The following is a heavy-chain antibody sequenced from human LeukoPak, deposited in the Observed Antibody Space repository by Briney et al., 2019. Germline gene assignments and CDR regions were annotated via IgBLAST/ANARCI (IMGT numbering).Heavy chain of an antibody. V-gene: IGHV3-7*01. CDR3: ARDTSPMRADTTGVNVWFDAFDI. CDR2: IKQDGSKK. D-gene: IGHD3-16*01. J-gene: IGHJ3*02. Sequence: GGSLRLSCAASGFTFNNEWMTWVRQAPGKGLEWVANIKQDGSKKNYVGSVQGRFTISTDNAKNSVYLQMNSLRAEDTAVYYCARDTSPMRADTTGVNVWFDAFDIWGQGTMVTVSS. CDR1: GFTFNNEW.